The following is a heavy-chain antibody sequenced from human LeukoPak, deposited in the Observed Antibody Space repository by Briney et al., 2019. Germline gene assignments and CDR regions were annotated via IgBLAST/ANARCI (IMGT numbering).Heavy chain of an antibody. CDR1: GGSFSNYY. D-gene: IGHD4-23*01. V-gene: IGHV4-34*01. CDR2: IYHSGST. CDR3: ARAPPYYGGYFRH. J-gene: IGHJ1*01. Sequence: SETLSLTCAVYGGSFSNYYWSWIRQPPGKGLEWIGEIYHSGSTNYNPSLKSRVTISVDKSKNQFSLKLSSVTAADTAVYYCARAPPYYGGYFRHWGQGTLVTVSS.